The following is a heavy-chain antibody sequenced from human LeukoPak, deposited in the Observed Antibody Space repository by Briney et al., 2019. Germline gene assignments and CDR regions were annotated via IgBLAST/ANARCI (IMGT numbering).Heavy chain of an antibody. CDR1: GYTLTELS. Sequence: ASVKVSCKVSGYTLTELSMHWVRQAPGKGLEWMGGFDPEDGETIYAQKFQGRVTMTEDTSTDTAYMKLSSLRSEDTAVYYCAAYYYDSSGQPNDAFDIWGQGTMVTVSS. D-gene: IGHD3-22*01. J-gene: IGHJ3*02. V-gene: IGHV1-24*01. CDR3: AAYYYDSSGQPNDAFDI. CDR2: FDPEDGET.